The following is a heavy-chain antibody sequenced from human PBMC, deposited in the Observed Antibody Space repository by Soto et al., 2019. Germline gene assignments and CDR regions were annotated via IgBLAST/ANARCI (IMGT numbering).Heavy chain of an antibody. J-gene: IGHJ3*02. CDR2: ISSSSSYI. Sequence: GGSLRLSCAAPGFTFSSYSMNWVRQAPGKGLEWVSSISSSSSYIYYADSVKGRFTISRDNAKNSLYMPMNSLRAEDTAVYYCATEGIVGVVAAVTAFDIWGEGTMVTVS. D-gene: IGHD2-15*01. CDR3: ATEGIVGVVAAVTAFDI. V-gene: IGHV3-21*01. CDR1: GFTFSSYS.